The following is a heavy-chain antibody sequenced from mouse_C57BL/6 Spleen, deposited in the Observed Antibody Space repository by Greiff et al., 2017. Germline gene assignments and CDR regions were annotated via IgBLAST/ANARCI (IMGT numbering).Heavy chain of an antibody. Sequence: VQLQQSGPELVKPGASVKISCKASGYAFSSSWMNWVKQRPGKGLEWIGRIYPGDGDTNYNGKFKGKATLTVDKSSSTAYMQLSSLTSEDSAVYFCARGGNYDSFAYWGQGTLVTVSA. V-gene: IGHV1-82*01. CDR2: IYPGDGDT. D-gene: IGHD2-4*01. CDR3: ARGGNYDSFAY. CDR1: GYAFSSSW. J-gene: IGHJ3*01.